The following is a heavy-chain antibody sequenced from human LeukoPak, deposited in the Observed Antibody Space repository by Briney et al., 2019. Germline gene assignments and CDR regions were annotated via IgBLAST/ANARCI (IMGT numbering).Heavy chain of an antibody. J-gene: IGHJ4*02. V-gene: IGHV3-33*01. D-gene: IGHD6-13*01. CDR2: IWYDGSNK. CDR3: ARGSWYWEYFDY. CDR1: GFTFSSYG. Sequence: PGGSLRLSCAASGFTFSSYGMYWVRQAPGKGLEWVAVIWYDGSNKYYADSVKGRFTISRDNSKNTLYLQMNSLRAEDTAVYYCARGSWYWEYFDYWGQGTLVTVSS.